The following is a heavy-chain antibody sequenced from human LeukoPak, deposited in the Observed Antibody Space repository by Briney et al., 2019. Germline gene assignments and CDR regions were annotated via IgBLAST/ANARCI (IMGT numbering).Heavy chain of an antibody. CDR3: ARKSEGYDFWSGYWIFDY. CDR2: MNPNSGNT. D-gene: IGHD3-3*01. J-gene: IGHJ4*02. Sequence: GASVKVSCKASGYTFTSYDINWVRQATGQGLEWMGWMNPNSGNTGYAQKFQGRVTITRNTSISTAYMELSSLRSEDTAVYYCARKSEGYDFWSGYWIFDYWGQGTLVTVSS. V-gene: IGHV1-8*03. CDR1: GYTFTSYD.